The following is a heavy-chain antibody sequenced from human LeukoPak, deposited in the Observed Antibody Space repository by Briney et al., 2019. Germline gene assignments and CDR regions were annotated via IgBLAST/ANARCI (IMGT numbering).Heavy chain of an antibody. CDR1: GGSFSGYY. D-gene: IGHD3-22*01. CDR3: AREGSLYYYDSSV. V-gene: IGHV4-34*01. J-gene: IGHJ4*02. CDR2: INHSGST. Sequence: PSETLSLTCAVYGGSFSGYYWSWIRQPPGKGLEWIGEINHSGSTNYNPSLKSRVTISVDTSKNQFSLELSSVTAADTAVYYCAREGSLYYYDSSVWGQGTLVTVSS.